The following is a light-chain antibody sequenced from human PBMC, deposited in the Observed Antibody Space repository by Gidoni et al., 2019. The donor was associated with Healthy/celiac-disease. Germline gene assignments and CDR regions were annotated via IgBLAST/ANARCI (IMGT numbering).Light chain of an antibody. V-gene: IGKV1-33*01. CDR2: DAS. J-gene: IGKJ4*01. CDR1: QDISNY. Sequence: IQMTPSPSSLSAPVGDRVTITCQASQDISNYLNWYQQKPGKAPKLLIYDASNLETGVPSRFSGSGSGTDFTFTISSLQPEDIATYYCQQYDNLPLTFGGGTKVEIK. CDR3: QQYDNLPLT.